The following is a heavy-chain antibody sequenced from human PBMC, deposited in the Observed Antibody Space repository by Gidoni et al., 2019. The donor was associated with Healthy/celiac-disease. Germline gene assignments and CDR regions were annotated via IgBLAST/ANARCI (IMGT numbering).Heavy chain of an antibody. D-gene: IGHD3-22*01. Sequence: EVQLVESGGGLVKPGGSLRLACAACGVPVSSDGMSGVRQAPGKGLEWVANIKQDGSEKYYVDSVKGRFTISRDNAKNSLYLQMNSLRAEDTAVYYCARARGADYYDSSGYYMIFDYWGQGTLVTVSS. CDR3: ARARGADYYDSSGYYMIFDY. CDR1: GVPVSSDG. V-gene: IGHV3-7*03. J-gene: IGHJ4*02. CDR2: IKQDGSEK.